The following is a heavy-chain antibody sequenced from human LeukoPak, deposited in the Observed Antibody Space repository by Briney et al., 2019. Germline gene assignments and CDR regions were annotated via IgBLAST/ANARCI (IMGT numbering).Heavy chain of an antibody. CDR2: INPNSGGT. CDR3: ARDGSGYDSDY. Sequence: ASVKVSCKASGYTFTSHVINWVRQAPGQGLEWMGWINPNSGGTNYAQKFQGRVTMTRDTSISTAYMELSRLRSDDTAVYYCARDGSGYDSDYWGQGTLVTVSS. D-gene: IGHD5-12*01. V-gene: IGHV1-2*02. J-gene: IGHJ4*02. CDR1: GYTFTSHV.